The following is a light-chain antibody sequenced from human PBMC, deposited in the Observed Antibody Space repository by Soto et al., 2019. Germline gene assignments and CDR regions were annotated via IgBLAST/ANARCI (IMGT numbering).Light chain of an antibody. Sequence: QSVLTQPPSASGTPGQRVTISCSGSSSNIGSNTVNWYQQLPGTAPKLLIYDNNQRPSGIPDRFSASKSGTSATLDITGIQTGDDADYYCGTWESSLSSNVFGTGTKVTVL. CDR1: SSNIGSNT. CDR2: DNN. V-gene: IGLV1-51*01. CDR3: GTWESSLSSNV. J-gene: IGLJ1*01.